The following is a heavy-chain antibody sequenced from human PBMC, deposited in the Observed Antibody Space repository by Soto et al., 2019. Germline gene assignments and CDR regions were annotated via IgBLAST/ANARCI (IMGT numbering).Heavy chain of an antibody. CDR2: IYHSGST. V-gene: IGHV4-30-2*01. CDR3: ARGRTYYDFWSGPPYYLLDV. D-gene: IGHD3-3*01. J-gene: IGHJ6*02. Sequence: PSETLSLTCAVSGGSISSGGYSWSWIRQPPGKGLEWIGYIYHSGSTYYNPSLKSRVTISVDRSKNQFSLKLSSVTAADTAVYYCARGRTYYDFWSGPPYYLLDVWGQGTTVIVSS. CDR1: GGSISSGGYS.